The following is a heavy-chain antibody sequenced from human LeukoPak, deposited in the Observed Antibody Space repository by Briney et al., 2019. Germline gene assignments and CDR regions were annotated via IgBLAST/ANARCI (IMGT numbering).Heavy chain of an antibody. CDR3: ARHPAMVRGVKGFGYFDY. D-gene: IGHD3-10*01. V-gene: IGHV4-39*01. CDR1: GGSISSSSYY. J-gene: IGHJ4*02. CDR2: IYYSGST. Sequence: SSETLSLTCTVSGGSISSSSYYWGWIRQPPGKGLEWIGSIYYSGSTYYNPSLKSRVTISVDTSKNQFSLKLSSVTAADTAVYYCARHPAMVRGVKGFGYFDYWGQGTLVTVSS.